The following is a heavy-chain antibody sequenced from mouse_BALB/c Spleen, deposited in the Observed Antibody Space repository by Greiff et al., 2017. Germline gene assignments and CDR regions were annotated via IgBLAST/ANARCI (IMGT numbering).Heavy chain of an antibody. CDR3: ARHLGNYGYFDV. J-gene: IGHJ1*01. CDR1: GFSLTSYG. V-gene: IGHV2-6-2*01. D-gene: IGHD2-1*01. Sequence: VKLMESGPDLVAPSQSLSITCTVSGFSLTSYGVHWVRQPPGKGLEWLVVIWSDGSTTYNSALKSRLSISKDNSKSQVFLKMNSLQTDDTAMYYCARHLGNYGYFDVWGAGTTVTVSS. CDR2: IWSDGST.